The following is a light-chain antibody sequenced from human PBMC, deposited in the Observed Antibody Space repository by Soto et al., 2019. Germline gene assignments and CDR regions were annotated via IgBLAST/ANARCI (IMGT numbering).Light chain of an antibody. J-gene: IGLJ3*02. CDR3: CSYAGSSSWV. CDR2: EVS. CDR1: SSDVGSYNL. V-gene: IGLV2-23*02. Sequence: QPASVSGSPGQSITISCTGTSSDVGSYNLVSWYQQHPGKAPKLMIYEVSKRPSGVSNRFSGSKSGNTASLTISGLQAEDEADYYCCSYAGSSSWVFGGGTKLTVL.